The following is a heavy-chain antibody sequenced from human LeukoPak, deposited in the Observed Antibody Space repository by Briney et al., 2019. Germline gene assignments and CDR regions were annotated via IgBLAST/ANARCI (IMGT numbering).Heavy chain of an antibody. J-gene: IGHJ4*02. CDR1: GGSISSYY. D-gene: IGHD5-24*01. V-gene: IGHV4-59*01. Sequence: SETRSLTCIVSGGSISSYYWSWIRQPPGKGLEWVGYIYYSGSTNYNPSPKSRVTMSVDTSKNQSSLKLTSVTAADTAVYYCARVGWGRDGYKFDYWGQGALVTVSA. CDR3: ARVGWGRDGYKFDY. CDR2: IYYSGST.